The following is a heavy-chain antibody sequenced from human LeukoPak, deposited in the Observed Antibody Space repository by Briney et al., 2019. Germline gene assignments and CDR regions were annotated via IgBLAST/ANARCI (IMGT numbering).Heavy chain of an antibody. D-gene: IGHD3-22*01. CDR2: ISYDESNK. J-gene: IGHJ5*02. Sequence: GGSLRLSCAASGFTFSSYGMHWVRQAPGKGLEWVAVISYDESNKNYADSVKGRFTISRDNSNNTLYLQMNSLRAEDTAVYYCAKGSSPLYDINWFDPWGQGTLVTVSS. CDR1: GFTFSSYG. CDR3: AKGSSPLYDINWFDP. V-gene: IGHV3-30*18.